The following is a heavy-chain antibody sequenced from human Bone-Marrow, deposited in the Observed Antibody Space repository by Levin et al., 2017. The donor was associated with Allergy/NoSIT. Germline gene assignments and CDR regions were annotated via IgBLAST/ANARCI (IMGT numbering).Heavy chain of an antibody. CDR3: ASTGYSSGWPVGY. V-gene: IGHV3-53*01. CDR2: IYSGGST. CDR1: GFTVSSNY. D-gene: IGHD6-19*01. Sequence: GGSLRLSCAASGFTVSSNYMSWVRQAPGKGLEWVSVIYSGGSTYYADSVKGRFTISRDNSKNTLYLQMNSLRAEDTAVYYCASTGYSSGWPVGYWGQGTLVTVSS. J-gene: IGHJ4*02.